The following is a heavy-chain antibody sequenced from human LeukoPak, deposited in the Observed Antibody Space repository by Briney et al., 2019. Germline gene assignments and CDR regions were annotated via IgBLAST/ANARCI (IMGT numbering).Heavy chain of an antibody. Sequence: SETLSLTCTVSGGTISSYYWSWIRQPPGKGLEWFGHIYYIGSTSYNPSLKSRVTISVDTSRSQFSLNLSSVTAADTAVYYCARAWFGESAYTFDYWGQGTLVTVSS. CDR3: ARAWFGESAYTFDY. D-gene: IGHD3-10*01. V-gene: IGHV4-59*01. CDR2: IYYIGST. J-gene: IGHJ4*02. CDR1: GGTISSYY.